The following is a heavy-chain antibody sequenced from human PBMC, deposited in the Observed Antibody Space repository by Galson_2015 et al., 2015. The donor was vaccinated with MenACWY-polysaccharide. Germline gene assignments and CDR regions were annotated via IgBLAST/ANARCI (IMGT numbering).Heavy chain of an antibody. V-gene: IGHV2-5*02. CDR2: IYWDDDK. CDR1: GFSLSTSGVG. J-gene: IGHJ4*02. CDR3: AQRGGVIAAAGTFDY. Sequence: PALVKPTQTLTLPCTFSGFSLSTSGVGVGWIRQPPGKALEWLALIYWDDDKRYSPSLKSRLTIPKDTSKNQVVLTMTNMDPVDTATYYCAQRGGVIAAAGTFDYWGQGTLVTVSS. D-gene: IGHD6-13*01.